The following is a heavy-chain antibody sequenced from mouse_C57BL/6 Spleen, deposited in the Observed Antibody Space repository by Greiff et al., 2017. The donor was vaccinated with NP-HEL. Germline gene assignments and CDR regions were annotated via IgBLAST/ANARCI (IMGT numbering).Heavy chain of an antibody. CDR2: INPYNGGT. Sequence: EVQLQESGPVLVKPGASVKMSCKASGYTFTDYYMNWVKQSHGKSLEWIGVINPYNGGTSYNQKFKGKATLTVDKSSSTAYMELNSLTSEDSAVYYCARERWLGAMDYWGQGTSVTVSS. D-gene: IGHD1-1*02. CDR3: ARERWLGAMDY. V-gene: IGHV1-19*01. CDR1: GYTFTDYY. J-gene: IGHJ4*01.